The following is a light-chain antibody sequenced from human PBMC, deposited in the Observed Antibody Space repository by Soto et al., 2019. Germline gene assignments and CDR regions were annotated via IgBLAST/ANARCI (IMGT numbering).Light chain of an antibody. CDR2: GAS. CDR3: QQYGSSPPLT. J-gene: IGKJ2*01. CDR1: QSVSSSY. Sequence: EIGLTQAPGTLSLSAGERATLSCRASQSVSSSYLAWYQQKPGQAPGLLMYGASRRATGIPERFSGSGFGTDFTLTISRLEPEDFAVYYCQQYGSSPPLTFGQGTKLEIK. V-gene: IGKV3-20*01.